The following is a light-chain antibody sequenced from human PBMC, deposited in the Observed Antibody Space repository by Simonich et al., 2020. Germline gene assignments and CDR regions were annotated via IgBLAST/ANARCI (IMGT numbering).Light chain of an antibody. J-gene: IGKJ1*01. V-gene: IGKV3-20*01. CDR3: QQYGSSPQT. Sequence: EIVLTQSPGTLSLSPGERATLSCRASQSVSSSYLAWYQQKPGRAPRLLSYDASSRATGIPDRFSVSGSGTDFTLTTSRLEPEDLSVYYCQQYGSSPQTFGQGTKVEIK. CDR2: DAS. CDR1: QSVSSSY.